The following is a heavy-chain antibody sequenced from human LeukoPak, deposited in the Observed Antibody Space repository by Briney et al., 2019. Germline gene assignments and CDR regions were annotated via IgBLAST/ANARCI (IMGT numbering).Heavy chain of an antibody. V-gene: IGHV3-33*01. CDR2: LWYDGTNE. CDR1: GFTFNNYG. Sequence: PGGSLRLSCVASGFTFNNYGMHWVRQAPGRGLEWVALLWYDGTNENYADSVKGRFTISRDNAKNSLYLQMNSLRAEDTAVYYCARDIYYDSSGYYGSVYWGQGTLVTVSS. CDR3: ARDIYYDSSGYYGSVY. J-gene: IGHJ4*02. D-gene: IGHD3-22*01.